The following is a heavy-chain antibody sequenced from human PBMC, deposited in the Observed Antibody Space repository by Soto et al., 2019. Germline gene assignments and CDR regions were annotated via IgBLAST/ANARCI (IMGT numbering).Heavy chain of an antibody. CDR3: ARDPNIDYGGNLTKYYYGMDV. D-gene: IGHD4-17*01. J-gene: IGHJ6*02. CDR2: IWYDGSNK. CDR1: GFTFSSYG. V-gene: IGHV3-33*01. Sequence: GGSLRLSCAASGFTFSSYGMHWVRQAPGKGLEWVAVIWYDGSNKYYADSVKGRFTISRDNSKNTLYLQMNSLRAEDTAVYYCARDPNIDYGGNLTKYYYGMDVWGQGTTVTVSS.